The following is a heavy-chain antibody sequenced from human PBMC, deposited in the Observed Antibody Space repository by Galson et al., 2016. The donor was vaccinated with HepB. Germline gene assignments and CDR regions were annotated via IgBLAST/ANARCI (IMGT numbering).Heavy chain of an antibody. CDR1: GFTFSFYG. V-gene: IGHV3-30*03. CDR2: ISYDGSNK. Sequence: SLRLSCAASGFTFSFYGMHWVRQAPGKGLEWVAVISYDGSNKYYGDSVKGRFTISRDNSKNTLYLHMNSLSAEDTAVYYCARDLPNYGNSYYYGMDVWGQGTTVTVSS. D-gene: IGHD4-17*01. CDR3: ARDLPNYGNSYYYGMDV. J-gene: IGHJ6*02.